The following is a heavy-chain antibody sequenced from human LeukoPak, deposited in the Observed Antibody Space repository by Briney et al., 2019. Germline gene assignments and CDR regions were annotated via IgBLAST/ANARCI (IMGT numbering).Heavy chain of an antibody. D-gene: IGHD3-3*01. J-gene: IGHJ4*02. CDR2: ISSSSSYI. Sequence: GGPLRLSCAASGFTFSSYSMNWVRQAPGKGLEWVSSISSSSSYIYYADSVKGRFTISRDNAKNSLYLQMNSLRAEDTAVYYCARGPQSGEVSRDYWGQGTLVTVSS. CDR1: GFTFSSYS. CDR3: ARGPQSGEVSRDY. V-gene: IGHV3-21*01.